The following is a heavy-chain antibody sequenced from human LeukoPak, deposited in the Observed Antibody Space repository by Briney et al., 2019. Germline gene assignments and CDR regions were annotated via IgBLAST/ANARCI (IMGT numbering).Heavy chain of an antibody. CDR1: GFTFRIHE. D-gene: IGHD3-22*01. Sequence: GGSLRLSCAASGFTFRIHEMNWVRQAPGKGLEWVSYISTSGTSQYYADSVKGRFTISRDNSKNSLHLQMDSLRAEDTAAYYCARQIVTYYFDSTGYYSSFDVWGQGTMVTVSS. CDR2: ISTSGTSQ. CDR3: ARQIVTYYFDSTGYYSSFDV. J-gene: IGHJ3*01. V-gene: IGHV3-48*03.